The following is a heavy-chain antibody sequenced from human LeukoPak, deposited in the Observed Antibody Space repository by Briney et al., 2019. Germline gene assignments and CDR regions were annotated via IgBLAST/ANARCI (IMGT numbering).Heavy chain of an antibody. CDR2: ISSSSSYI. V-gene: IGHV3-21*01. Sequence: PGGSLRLSCAASGFTFSSYSMNWVRQAPGKGLEWVSSISSSSSYIYYADSVKGRFTISSDNAKNSLYLRMNSLRAEDTAVYYCARDGAYCGGDCYSFGWFDPWGQGTLVTVSS. CDR3: ARDGAYCGGDCYSFGWFDP. J-gene: IGHJ5*02. CDR1: GFTFSSYS. D-gene: IGHD2-21*02.